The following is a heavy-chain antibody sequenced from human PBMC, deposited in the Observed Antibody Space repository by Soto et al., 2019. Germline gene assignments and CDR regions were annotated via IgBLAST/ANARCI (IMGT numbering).Heavy chain of an antibody. CDR3: ATTGPY. Sequence: QVQLVESGGGVVQPGRSLRLSCAASGFTFSSYGMHWVRQAPGKGLEWVAVIWFDGSNKFYADSVKGRFTISRDNSKNTVXXQMNXLXXXDXAAYYCATTGPYWGQGTLVTVSS. CDR2: IWFDGSNK. CDR1: GFTFSSYG. V-gene: IGHV3-33*01. J-gene: IGHJ4*02.